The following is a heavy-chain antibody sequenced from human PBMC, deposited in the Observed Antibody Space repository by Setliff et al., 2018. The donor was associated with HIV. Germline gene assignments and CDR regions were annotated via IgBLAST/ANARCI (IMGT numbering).Heavy chain of an antibody. CDR3: ASRVYYYDESAILREEGFVP. J-gene: IGHJ5*02. CDR2: IYHHGTT. D-gene: IGHD3-22*01. V-gene: IGHV4-38-2*01. Sequence: SETLSLTCAVSGYSISSGYYWGWIRQPPGKGLEWIGNIYHHGTTYYNPSLKRRLTISVDTSKNEFSLKLTSVTAADTAVYYCASRVYYYDESAILREEGFVPWGQGTLVTVSS. CDR1: GYSISSGYY.